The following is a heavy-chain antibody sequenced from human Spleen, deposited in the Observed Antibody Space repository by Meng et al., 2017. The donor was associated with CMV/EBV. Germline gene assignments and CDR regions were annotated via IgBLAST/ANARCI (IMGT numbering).Heavy chain of an antibody. CDR1: GLTSDDYT. J-gene: IGHJ5*02. D-gene: IGHD6-19*01. CDR2: INWDGGRT. V-gene: IGHV3-43*01. Sequence: GGSLRLSCAASGLTSDDYTMHWVRQAPGKGLEWVSLINWDGGRTYYADSVRGRFTISRDNSKNSLYLQMNRLTTEDTAWYYCTKANSFSSGWYNWFDPWGQGTLVTVS. CDR3: TKANSFSSGWYNWFDP.